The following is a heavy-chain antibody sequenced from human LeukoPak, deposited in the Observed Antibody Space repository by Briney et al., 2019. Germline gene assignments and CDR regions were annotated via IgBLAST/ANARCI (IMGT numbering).Heavy chain of an antibody. CDR1: GYSFINNG. J-gene: IGHJ4*02. Sequence: ASVKVSCKASGYSFINNGINWVRQAPGQGLEWMGWISPYNGNTNFAQKLQGRVTLTTDTSTSTAYLELRSLRSEDTAVYYCASGVRHYDSSGYDGQFDYWGQGTLVTVSS. D-gene: IGHD3-22*01. V-gene: IGHV1-18*01. CDR2: ISPYNGNT. CDR3: ASGVRHYDSSGYDGQFDY.